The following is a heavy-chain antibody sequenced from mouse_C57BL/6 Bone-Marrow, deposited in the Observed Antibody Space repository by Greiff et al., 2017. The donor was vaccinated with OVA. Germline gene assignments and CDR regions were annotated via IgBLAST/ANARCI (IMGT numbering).Heavy chain of an antibody. V-gene: IGHV1-54*01. D-gene: IGHD1-1*01. CDR1: GYAFTNYL. CDR2: INPGSGGT. Sequence: QVQLQQSGAELVRPGTSVKVSCKASGYAFTNYLIEWVKQRPGQGLEWIGVINPGSGGTNYNEKFKGKATLTADKSSSTAYMQLSSLTSEDSAVYFCARSYYYGSSYVDCWGQGTTLTVSS. J-gene: IGHJ2*01. CDR3: ARSYYYGSSYVDC.